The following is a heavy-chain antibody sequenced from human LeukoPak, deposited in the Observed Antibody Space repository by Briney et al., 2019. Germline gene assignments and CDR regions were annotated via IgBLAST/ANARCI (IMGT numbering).Heavy chain of an antibody. CDR2: ISSSGSSK. CDR1: GFTFSDYY. CDR3: ARYSRLTADY. D-gene: IGHD1-14*01. Sequence: GGSLRLSCAASGFTFSDYYMSWVRQAPGKGLEWVSYISSSGSSKYYADSVKGRFTISRDNAKNSLYLQMNSLRAEDTAVYYCARYSRLTADYWGQGTLVTVSS. J-gene: IGHJ4*02. V-gene: IGHV3-11*04.